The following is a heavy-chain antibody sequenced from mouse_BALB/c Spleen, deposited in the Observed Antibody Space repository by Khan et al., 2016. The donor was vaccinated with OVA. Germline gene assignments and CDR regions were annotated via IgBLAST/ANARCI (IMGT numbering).Heavy chain of an antibody. V-gene: IGHV9-2-1*01. J-gene: IGHJ2*01. D-gene: IGHD2-14*01. CDR1: GYTFTDYS. CDR3: ARDRYDYFDY. Sequence: QIQLVQSGPELKKPGETVKISRKASGYTFTDYSMHWVKQAPGKGLKWMGWINTETGEPTYADDFKGRFAFSLETSASTAYLQINNLKNEDTATYFCARDRYDYFDYWDQGTTLTVSS. CDR2: INTETGEP.